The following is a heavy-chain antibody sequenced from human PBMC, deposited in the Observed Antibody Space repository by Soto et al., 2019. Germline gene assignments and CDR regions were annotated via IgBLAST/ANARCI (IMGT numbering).Heavy chain of an antibody. Sequence: SETLSLTCTVSGGSISSYYWSWIRQPPGKGLEWIGYIYYSGSNNYNPSLKSRVTISVDTSKNQFSLKLSSVTAADTAVYYCARGRADYYYYGMDVWGQGTTVTVSS. V-gene: IGHV4-59*01. CDR1: GGSISSYY. CDR2: IYYSGSN. J-gene: IGHJ6*02. CDR3: ARGRADYYYYGMDV.